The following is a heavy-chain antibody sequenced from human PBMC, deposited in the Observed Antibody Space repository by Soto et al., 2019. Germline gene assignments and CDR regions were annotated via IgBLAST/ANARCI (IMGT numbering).Heavy chain of an antibody. D-gene: IGHD6-19*01. CDR1: GYTFTGYY. Sequence: LVKVSCKAAGYTFTGYYMHWVRQAPGQGLEWMGWINPNSGGTNYAQKFQGWVTMTRDTSISTAYMELSRLRSDDTAVYYCARDLVSIAVAGTDYYGMDVWGQGTTVTVSS. J-gene: IGHJ6*02. CDR3: ARDLVSIAVAGTDYYGMDV. V-gene: IGHV1-2*04. CDR2: INPNSGGT.